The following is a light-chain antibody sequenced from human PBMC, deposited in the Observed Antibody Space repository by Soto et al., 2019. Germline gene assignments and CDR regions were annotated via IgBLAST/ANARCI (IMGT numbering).Light chain of an antibody. CDR3: QVWDSSGHHVV. J-gene: IGLJ2*01. CDR2: DDT. CDR1: NIAGQS. Sequence: SYELTQPPSVSVAPGQTARITCGGNNIAGQSVHWYQQQPGQAPSLVLFDDTDRPSGIPERFSGSNSGSTAALTISRVEAGDEAAYYCQVWDSSGHHVVFGGGTQLTVL. V-gene: IGLV3-21*02.